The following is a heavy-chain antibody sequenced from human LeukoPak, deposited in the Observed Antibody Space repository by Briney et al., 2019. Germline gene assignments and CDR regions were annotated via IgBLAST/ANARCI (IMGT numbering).Heavy chain of an antibody. CDR3: ARSIGLTGGGVDV. CDR2: ITNSGSTI. J-gene: IGHJ6*02. Sequence: GGSLRLSCAASGFTFSDYNMNWLRQAPGKGLEWVSYITNSGSTIRYANSVKGRFTISRDNAKNSLYLQMNSLRAEDTAVYYCARSIGLTGGGVDVWGQGTTVTVSS. D-gene: IGHD3-9*01. CDR1: GFTFSDYN. V-gene: IGHV3-11*01.